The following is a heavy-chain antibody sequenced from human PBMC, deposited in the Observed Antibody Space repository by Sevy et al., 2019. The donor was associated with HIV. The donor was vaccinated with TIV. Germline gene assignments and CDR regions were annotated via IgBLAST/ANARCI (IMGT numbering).Heavy chain of an antibody. J-gene: IGHJ6*02. D-gene: IGHD1-26*01. Sequence: GGSLRLSCAASGFTFSSYGLSSYSMNWVRQAPGKGLEWVSSISSSSSYIFYADSVKGRFTISRDNAKNSVYLQMNSLRAEDTAVYYRARDRGVGTSSYGMDVWGQGTTVTVSS. CDR1: GFTFSSYGLSSYS. CDR3: ARDRGVGTSSYGMDV. V-gene: IGHV3-21*01. CDR2: ISSSSSYI.